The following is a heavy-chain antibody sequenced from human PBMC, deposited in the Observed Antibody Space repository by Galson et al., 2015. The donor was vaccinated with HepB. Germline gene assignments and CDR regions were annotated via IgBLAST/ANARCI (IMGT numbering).Heavy chain of an antibody. CDR2: MDPNSGNT. J-gene: IGHJ6*03. CDR1: GFSLSTYD. CDR3: ARFPHSSSWDDSFYYMDV. Sequence: SVKVSCKASGFSLSTYDINWVRQATGQGLEWLGWMDPNSGNTGYAQKFQGRITMTRNTSISTAHMELRSLRSEDTAVYYCARFPHSSSWDDSFYYMDVWGKGTTVIVSS. D-gene: IGHD6-13*01. V-gene: IGHV1-8*01.